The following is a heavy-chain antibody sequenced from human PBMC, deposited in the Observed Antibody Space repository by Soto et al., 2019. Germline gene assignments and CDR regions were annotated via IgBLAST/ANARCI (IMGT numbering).Heavy chain of an antibody. Sequence: GGSLRLSCSASVFTFSGDAMNWVRQSPGKGLEWVSSISTTSTYIYYADSVKGRFTISRDNANNSLLLQMNDLRAEDTAVYYCTRDYVMDVWGQGTTVTVSS. CDR1: VFTFSGDA. J-gene: IGHJ6*02. D-gene: IGHD3-10*02. V-gene: IGHV3-21*01. CDR3: TRDYVMDV. CDR2: ISTTSTYI.